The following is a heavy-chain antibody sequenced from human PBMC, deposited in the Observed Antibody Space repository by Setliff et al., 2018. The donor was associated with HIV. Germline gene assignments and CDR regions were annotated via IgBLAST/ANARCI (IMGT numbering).Heavy chain of an antibody. CDR3: ARVLVGYDFWSGYYQTMPHFDY. J-gene: IGHJ4*02. D-gene: IGHD3-3*01. V-gene: IGHV1-18*01. CDR2: ISAYNGNT. Sequence: ASVKVSCKASGYTFTSYGISWVRQAPGQGLEWMGWISAYNGNTNYAQKLQGRVTMTTDTSTSTAYMELRSLRSDDTAVYYCARVLVGYDFWSGYYQTMPHFDYWGQGTLVTVSS. CDR1: GYTFTSYG.